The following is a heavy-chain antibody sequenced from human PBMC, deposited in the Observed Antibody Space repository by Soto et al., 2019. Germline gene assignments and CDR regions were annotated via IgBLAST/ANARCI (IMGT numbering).Heavy chain of an antibody. V-gene: IGHV1-69*01. CDR2: IIPIFGTA. CDR3: ARVARYFDGEYYGMDV. CDR1: GGTFSSYA. Sequence: QVQLVQSGAEVQKPGSSVKVSCKASGGTFSSYAISWVRQAPGQGLEWMGGIIPIFGTANYAQKFQGRVTITADESTSTAYMELSSLRSEDTAVYYCARVARYFDGEYYGMDVWGQGTTVTVSS. D-gene: IGHD3-9*01. J-gene: IGHJ6*02.